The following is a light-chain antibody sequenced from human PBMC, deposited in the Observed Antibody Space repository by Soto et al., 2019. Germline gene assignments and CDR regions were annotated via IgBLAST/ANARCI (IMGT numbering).Light chain of an antibody. Sequence: QSALTQPASVSGSPGQSITISCTGTSSDVGGYDYVSWYQQHPGKAPKLMIYGVSNRPSGVSNRLSGSKSSNTASLTISGLQAEDEADYYCSSYTNSITHVFGGGTQLTVL. V-gene: IGLV2-14*03. CDR2: GVS. CDR1: SSDVGGYDY. CDR3: SSYTNSITHV. J-gene: IGLJ3*02.